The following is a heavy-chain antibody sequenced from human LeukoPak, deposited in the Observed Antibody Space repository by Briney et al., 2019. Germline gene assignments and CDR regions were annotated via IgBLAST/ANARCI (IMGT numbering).Heavy chain of an antibody. V-gene: IGHV4-30-4*01. CDR1: GGSISSGDYY. CDR3: ARDRSGYDHLGY. D-gene: IGHD5-12*01. J-gene: IGHJ4*02. CDR2: IYNSGIT. Sequence: PSETLSLTCTVSGGSISSGDYYWSWIRQPPGKGLEWIGYIYNSGITYYNPSLKSRVTISGDTYKNQFSLKLSSVTAADTAVYYCARDRSGYDHLGYWGQGTLVTVSS.